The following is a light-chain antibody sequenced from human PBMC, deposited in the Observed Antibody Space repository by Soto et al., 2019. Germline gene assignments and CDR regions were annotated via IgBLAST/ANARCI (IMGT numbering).Light chain of an antibody. CDR2: GAS. Sequence: EIVLTQSPGTLSLSPGERATLSCRASRSISSTYLAWYQQKPGQAPRLLIYGASSRATGIPDRFSGSGSGTDFTLPISRLEPEDFAVYYCQPYGGSPPDTFGQGTKLEIK. CDR1: RSISSTY. J-gene: IGKJ2*01. CDR3: QPYGGSPPDT. V-gene: IGKV3-20*01.